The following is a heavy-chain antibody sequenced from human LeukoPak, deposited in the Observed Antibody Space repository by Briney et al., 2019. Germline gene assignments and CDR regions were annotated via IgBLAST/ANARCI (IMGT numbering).Heavy chain of an antibody. CDR3: ARGLYSSGWYYFDY. CDR1: GFTVSSNY. J-gene: IGHJ4*02. D-gene: IGHD6-19*01. CDR2: IYSGGST. Sequence: GGSLRLSCAASGFTVSSNYMSWVRQAPGKGLEWVSVIYSGGSTYYADSVKGRLTISRDNSKNTLYLQMNSLRAEDTAVYYCARGLYSSGWYYFDYWGQGTLVTVSS. V-gene: IGHV3-66*01.